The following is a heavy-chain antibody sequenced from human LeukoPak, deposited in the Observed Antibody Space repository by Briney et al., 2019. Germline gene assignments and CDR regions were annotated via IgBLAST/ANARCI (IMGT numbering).Heavy chain of an antibody. CDR3: ARSYGDYVDWFDP. J-gene: IGHJ5*02. CDR1: GGSISSGGYS. Sequence: SETLSLTCAVPGGSISSGGYSWSWIRQPPGKGLEWIGYIYHSGSTYYNPSLKSRVTISVDRSKNQFSLKLSSVTAADTAVYYCARSYGDYVDWFDPWGQGTLVTVSS. V-gene: IGHV4-30-2*01. CDR2: IYHSGST. D-gene: IGHD4-17*01.